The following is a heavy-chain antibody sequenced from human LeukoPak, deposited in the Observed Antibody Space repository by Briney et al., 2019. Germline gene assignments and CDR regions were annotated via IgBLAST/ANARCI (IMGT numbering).Heavy chain of an antibody. CDR2: IYTSGST. Sequence: KTSETLSLTCTVSGGPISSYYWSWFRQPAGKGLEWIGRIYTSGSTNYNPSLKSRVTMSVDTSKNQFSLKLSSVTAADTAVYYCASTATTGFRGYFDYWGQGTLVTVSS. V-gene: IGHV4-4*07. CDR1: GGPISSYY. CDR3: ASTATTGFRGYFDY. J-gene: IGHJ4*02. D-gene: IGHD3-10*01.